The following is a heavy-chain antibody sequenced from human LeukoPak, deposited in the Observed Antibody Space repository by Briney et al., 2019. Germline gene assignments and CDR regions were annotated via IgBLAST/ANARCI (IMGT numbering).Heavy chain of an antibody. V-gene: IGHV3-48*01. Sequence: GGSLRLSCAASGFTFSSYSMNWVRQAPGKGLEWVSYISSSSSTIYYADSVKGRFTISRDNAKNSLYLQMNSLRAEDTAVYYCARDRDYYDSGRDYWGQGTLVTVSS. CDR1: GFTFSSYS. CDR2: ISSSSSTI. CDR3: ARDRDYYDSGRDY. D-gene: IGHD3-10*01. J-gene: IGHJ4*02.